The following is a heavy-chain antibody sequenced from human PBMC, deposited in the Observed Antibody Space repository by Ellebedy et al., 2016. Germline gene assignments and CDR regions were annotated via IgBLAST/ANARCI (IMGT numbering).Heavy chain of an antibody. D-gene: IGHD4-23*01. J-gene: IGHJ4*02. CDR3: AINSYYFDY. CDR2: INHSGST. Sequence: SETLSLXXAVYGGSFSGYYWSWIRQPPGKGLEWIGEINHSGSTNYNPSLKSRVTISVDTSKNQFSLKLSSVTAADTAVYYCAINSYYFDYWGQGTLVTVSS. CDR1: GGSFSGYY. V-gene: IGHV4-34*01.